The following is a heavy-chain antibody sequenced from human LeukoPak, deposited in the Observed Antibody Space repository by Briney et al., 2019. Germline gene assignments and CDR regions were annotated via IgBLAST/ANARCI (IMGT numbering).Heavy chain of an antibody. V-gene: IGHV3-30*14. CDR2: ISYDGSNK. CDR3: ARIITMIVVVIRHDAFDI. J-gene: IGHJ3*02. Sequence: GKSLRLSCAASGFTFSSYAMHWVRQAPGKGLEWVAVISYDGSNKYYADSVKGRFTISRDNSKNTLYPQMNSLRAEDTAVYYCARIITMIVVVIRHDAFDIWGQGTMVTVSS. CDR1: GFTFSSYA. D-gene: IGHD3-22*01.